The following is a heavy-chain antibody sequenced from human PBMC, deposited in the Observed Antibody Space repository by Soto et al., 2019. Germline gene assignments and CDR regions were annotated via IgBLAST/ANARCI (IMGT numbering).Heavy chain of an antibody. CDR2: IYNSETT. J-gene: IGHJ4*02. Sequence: QVQLQESGPGLVTPSETLSLTCTVSGDSVRSGPSFWSWIRQPPGKGLECIAYIYNSETTYYNPSLRSRVTISVATSNNQFSLKLSSVTAADTGVYYCARGRGYGYGIDYWGQGTLVSVSS. CDR3: ARGRGYGYGIDY. CDR1: GDSVRSGPSF. V-gene: IGHV4-61*01. D-gene: IGHD5-18*01.